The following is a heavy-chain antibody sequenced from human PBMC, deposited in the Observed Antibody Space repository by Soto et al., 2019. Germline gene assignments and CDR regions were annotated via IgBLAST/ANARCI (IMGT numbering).Heavy chain of an antibody. V-gene: IGHV3-23*01. Sequence: GGCLTLSCAASGFTFRSYAMSWVRQATRKGLGWVSAISGSGGSTYYADSVKGRFTISRDNSKNTLYLQMNSLRAVDSAVYYCGGSSSLRSFDYWGQGTLVTVSS. CDR1: GFTFRSYA. CDR3: GGSSSLRSFDY. J-gene: IGHJ4*02. CDR2: ISGSGGST. D-gene: IGHD6-13*01.